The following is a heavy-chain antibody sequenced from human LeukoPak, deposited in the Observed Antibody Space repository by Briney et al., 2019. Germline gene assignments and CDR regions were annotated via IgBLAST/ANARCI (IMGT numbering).Heavy chain of an antibody. V-gene: IGHV4-61*02. D-gene: IGHD1-26*01. CDR3: AREMSGTLFDI. J-gene: IGHJ3*02. CDR1: GGSISSGSYY. Sequence: SSDTLPLPCTVSGGSISSGSYYWRWIRQPAGKGLEWIGRIYTSGSNNYNPSLNSRVTISVDKAKNQFSLKLSSVTAADTAVYYCAREMSGTLFDIWGQGTMVTVSS. CDR2: IYTSGSN.